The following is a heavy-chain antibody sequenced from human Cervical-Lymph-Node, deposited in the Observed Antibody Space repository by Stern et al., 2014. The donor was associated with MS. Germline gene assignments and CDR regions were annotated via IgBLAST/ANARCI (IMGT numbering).Heavy chain of an antibody. CDR2: IDWDDDK. CDR1: GFSLSTSGMC. V-gene: IGHV2-70*01. D-gene: IGHD3-10*01. J-gene: IGHJ4*02. Sequence: ITLKESGPALVKPTQTLTLTCTFSGFSLSTSGMCVSWIRQPPGKALEWLALIDWDDDKYYSTSLKTRITNSTDTPNNHEVPTITNMDPWDPATYYCARARVGGGHSFDYWGQGTLVPVSS. CDR3: ARARVGGGHSFDY.